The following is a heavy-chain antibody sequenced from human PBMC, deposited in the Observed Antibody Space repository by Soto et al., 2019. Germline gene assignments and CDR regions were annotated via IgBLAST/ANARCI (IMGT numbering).Heavy chain of an antibody. CDR2: IYYSGST. CDR1: GGSISSSSYY. D-gene: IGHD4-4*01. V-gene: IGHV4-39*01. J-gene: IGHJ4*02. CDR3: ARHLKDYSNYPFDY. Sequence: PSETLSLTCTVSGGSISSSSYYWGWIRQPPGKGLEWIGSIYYSGSTYYNPSLKSRVTISVDTSKNQFSLKLSSVTAADTAVYYCARHLKDYSNYPFDYWGQGTLVTVSS.